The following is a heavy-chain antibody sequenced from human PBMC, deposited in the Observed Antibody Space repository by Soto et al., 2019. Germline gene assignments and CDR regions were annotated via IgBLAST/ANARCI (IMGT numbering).Heavy chain of an antibody. V-gene: IGHV3-33*05. Sequence: QVQLVESGGGVVQPGTSLRLSCVGSGFTFRSYVIHWVRQAPGKGLEWVALTSYDGSNNFYGDSVKGRFTISRHNSRNTVELQIASLTVDDTALYYGARWGTTGGLDVWGQGTLVSVSS. CDR3: ARWGTTGGLDV. CDR1: GFTFRSYV. CDR2: TSYDGSNN. D-gene: IGHD3-16*01. J-gene: IGHJ4*02.